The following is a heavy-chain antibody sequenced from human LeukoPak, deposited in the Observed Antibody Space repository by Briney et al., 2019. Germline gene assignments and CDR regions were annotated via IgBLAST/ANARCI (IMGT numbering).Heavy chain of an antibody. CDR3: ARQDSNSYRSPLDY. CDR1: GGSISSGDYY. V-gene: IGHV4-30-4*08. J-gene: IGHJ4*02. D-gene: IGHD6-6*01. Sequence: SETLSLTCTVSGGSISSGDYYWSWIRQPPGKGLEWIGYIYYSGSTYYNPSLKSRVTISVDTSKNQFSLKLSSVTAADTAVYYCARQDSNSYRSPLDYWGQGTLVTVSS. CDR2: IYYSGST.